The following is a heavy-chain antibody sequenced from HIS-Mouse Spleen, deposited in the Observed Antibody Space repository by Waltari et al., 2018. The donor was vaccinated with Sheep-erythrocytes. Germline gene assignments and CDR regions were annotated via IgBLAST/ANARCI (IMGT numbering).Heavy chain of an antibody. J-gene: IGHJ4*02. CDR1: GGTFSSYA. V-gene: IGHV1-69*04. CDR2: ILPILGIA. D-gene: IGHD1-26*01. Sequence: QVQLVQSGAEVKKPGSSVKVSCKASGGTFSSYAISWVRKAPGQGLEWMGRILPILGIANYAQKFPGRVTITADKSTSTAYMVLSSLRSEDTAVYYCAQTGATTPHFDYWGQGTLVTVSS. CDR3: AQTGATTPHFDY.